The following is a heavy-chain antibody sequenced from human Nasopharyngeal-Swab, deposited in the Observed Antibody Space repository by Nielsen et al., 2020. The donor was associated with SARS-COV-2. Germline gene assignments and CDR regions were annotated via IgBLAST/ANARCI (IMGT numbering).Heavy chain of an antibody. J-gene: IGHJ5*02. Sequence: ASVKVSCKASGYTFTSYYMHWVRQAPGQGLVWMGIINPSGGSTSYAQKFQGRVTMTRDTSTSTVYMELSSLRSEDTAVYYCARDTQQLVWTPNWFDPWGQGTLVTVSS. CDR1: GYTFTSYY. CDR3: ARDTQQLVWTPNWFDP. V-gene: IGHV1-46*01. CDR2: INPSGGST. D-gene: IGHD6-13*01.